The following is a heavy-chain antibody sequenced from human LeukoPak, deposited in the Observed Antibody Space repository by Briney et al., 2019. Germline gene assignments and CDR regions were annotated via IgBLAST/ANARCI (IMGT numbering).Heavy chain of an antibody. CDR3: ARARPFTMVRGVDFDY. D-gene: IGHD3-10*01. CDR1: GFTFSSYS. V-gene: IGHV3-48*04. CDR2: ISSSSSTI. Sequence: GGSLRLSCAASGFTFSSYSMNWVGQAPGKGLEWVAYISSSSSTIYYADSVKGRFTISRDNAKNSLYLQMNSLRAEDTAVYYCARARPFTMVRGVDFDYWGQGTLVTVSS. J-gene: IGHJ4*02.